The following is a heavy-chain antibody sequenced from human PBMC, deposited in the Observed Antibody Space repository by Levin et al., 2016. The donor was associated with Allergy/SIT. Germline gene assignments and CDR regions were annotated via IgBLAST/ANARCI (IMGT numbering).Heavy chain of an antibody. CDR3: ARDPYCGGDCHRGY. CDR2: ISSSSSYI. V-gene: IGHV3-21*01. J-gene: IGHJ4*02. D-gene: IGHD2-21*02. CDR1: GFTFSSYS. Sequence: GESLKISCAASGFTFSSYSMNWVRQAPGKGLEWVSSISSSSSYIYYADSVKGRFTISRDNAKNSLYLQMNSLRAEDTAVYYCARDPYCGGDCHRGYWGQGTLVTVSS.